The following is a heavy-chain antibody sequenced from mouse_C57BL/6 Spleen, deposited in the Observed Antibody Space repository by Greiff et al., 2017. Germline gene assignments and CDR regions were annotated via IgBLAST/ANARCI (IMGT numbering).Heavy chain of an antibody. V-gene: IGHV1-69*01. CDR2: IDPSDSYT. D-gene: IGHD1-1*01. J-gene: IGHJ2*01. Sequence: QVQLKQPGAELVMPGASVKLSCKASGYTFTSHWMHWVKQRPGQGLEWIGEIDPSDSYTNYNQKFKGKSTLTVDKSSSTAYMQLSSLTSEDSAVYYCARSESSYYFDYWGQGTTLTVSS. CDR1: GYTFTSHW. CDR3: ARSESSYYFDY.